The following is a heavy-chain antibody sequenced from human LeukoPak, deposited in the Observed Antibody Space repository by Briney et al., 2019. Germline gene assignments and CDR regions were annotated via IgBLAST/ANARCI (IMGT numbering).Heavy chain of an antibody. CDR1: GYTFTSYA. J-gene: IGHJ4*02. Sequence: ASVKVSCKASGYTFTSYAMNRVRQAPGQGLEWMGWINTNTGNPTYAQGFTGRFVFSLDTSVSTAYLQISSLKAEDTAVYYCASRPFMTTVVPWDFYWGQGTQVTVSS. D-gene: IGHD4-23*01. CDR2: INTNTGNP. CDR3: ASRPFMTTVVPWDFY. V-gene: IGHV7-4-1*02.